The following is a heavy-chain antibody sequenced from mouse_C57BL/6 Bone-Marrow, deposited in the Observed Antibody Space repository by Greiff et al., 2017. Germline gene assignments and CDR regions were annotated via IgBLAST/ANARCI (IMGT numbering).Heavy chain of an antibody. J-gene: IGHJ2*01. Sequence: EVKLVESGGGLVQPGGSLKLSCAASGFTFSDYYMYWVRQTPEKRLEWVAYISNGGGSTYYPDTVKGRFTISRDNAKNTLYLQMSRLKSEDTAMYYCARREYGYDLDYWGQGTTLTVSS. V-gene: IGHV5-12*01. CDR2: ISNGGGST. D-gene: IGHD2-2*01. CDR3: ARREYGYDLDY. CDR1: GFTFSDYY.